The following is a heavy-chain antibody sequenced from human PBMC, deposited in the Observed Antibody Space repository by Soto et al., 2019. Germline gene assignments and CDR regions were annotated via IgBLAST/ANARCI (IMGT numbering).Heavy chain of an antibody. CDR1: GGSISSGGYY. D-gene: IGHD3-10*01. CDR3: ARDKWFGELEDYGMDV. CDR2: IYYSGST. Sequence: QVQLQESGPGLVKPSQTLSLTCTVSGGSISSGGYYWSWIRQHPGKGLEWIGYIYYSGSTYYNPSLKSRVTISVDTSKNQFSLKLSSVTAADTAVYYCARDKWFGELEDYGMDVWGQGTTVTVSS. J-gene: IGHJ6*02. V-gene: IGHV4-31*03.